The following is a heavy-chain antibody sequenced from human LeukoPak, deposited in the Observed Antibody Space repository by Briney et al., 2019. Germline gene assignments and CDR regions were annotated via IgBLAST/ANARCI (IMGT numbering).Heavy chain of an antibody. CDR3: ARDYGGKRVYYFDY. D-gene: IGHD4-23*01. CDR1: GFTFSSYS. Sequence: GGSLRLSCAASGFTFSSYSMNWVRQAPGKGLEWVSSISSSSSYIYYADSVKGRFTISRDNAKNSLYLQMNSLRAEDTAVYYCARDYGGKRVYYFDYWGQGTLVTVSS. CDR2: ISSSSSYI. J-gene: IGHJ4*02. V-gene: IGHV3-21*01.